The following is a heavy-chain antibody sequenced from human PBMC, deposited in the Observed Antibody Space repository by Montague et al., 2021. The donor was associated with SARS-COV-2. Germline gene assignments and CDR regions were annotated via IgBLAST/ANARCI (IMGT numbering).Heavy chain of an antibody. CDR1: GFTFSSYA. CDR2: ISGSGGST. Sequence: SLRLSCAASGFTFSSYAMSWVRQAPGKGLEWVSAISGSGGSTYYADSVKGRFTISRDNFKNTLYLQMNSLRAEDTAVYYCAKDIAVLGELSYYYGMDVWGQGTTVTVSS. CDR3: AKDIAVLGELSYYYGMDV. D-gene: IGHD3-10*01. J-gene: IGHJ6*02. V-gene: IGHV3-23*01.